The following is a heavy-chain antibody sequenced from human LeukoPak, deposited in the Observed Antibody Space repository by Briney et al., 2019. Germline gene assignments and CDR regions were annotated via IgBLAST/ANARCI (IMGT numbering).Heavy chain of an antibody. Sequence: LSLTCAVYGGSFSGYYWSWIRRAPGKGLEWVGFIRSKAYGGTTEYAASVKGRFTISRDDSKSIAYLQMNSLKTEDTAVYYCTREVGAIYYFDYWGQGTLVTVSS. CDR3: TREVGAIYYFDY. J-gene: IGHJ4*02. CDR1: GGSFSGYY. D-gene: IGHD1-26*01. V-gene: IGHV3-49*03. CDR2: IRSKAYGGTT.